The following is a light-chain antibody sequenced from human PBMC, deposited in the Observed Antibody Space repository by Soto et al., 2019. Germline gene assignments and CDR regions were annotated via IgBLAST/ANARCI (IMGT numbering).Light chain of an antibody. CDR1: QSISSW. Sequence: DIQMTQSPSTLSASVGDRVTITCRASQSISSWLAWYQQKPGKAPKLLIYDASSLESGVPSRFSGSGSGTEFTLTISSLQPDDFATYYCQQYNSYSRTFGQGTNVKIK. CDR3: QQYNSYSRT. V-gene: IGKV1-5*01. CDR2: DAS. J-gene: IGKJ1*01.